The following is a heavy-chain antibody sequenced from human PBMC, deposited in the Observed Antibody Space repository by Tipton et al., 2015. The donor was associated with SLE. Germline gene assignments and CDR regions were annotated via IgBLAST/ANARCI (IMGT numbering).Heavy chain of an antibody. CDR1: GGPISSSGYY. D-gene: IGHD3-10*01. Sequence: TLFLTCTVSGGPISSSGYYWGWIRRPPGKGLEWIGSTNYDSGSTHYNPSLMSRVTISVDTSKNQLSLKLRSVAAADTAVYYCARDPGGFGDYWGQGIVVTVSS. J-gene: IGHJ4*02. CDR3: ARDPGGFGDY. V-gene: IGHV4-39*07. CDR2: TNYDSGST.